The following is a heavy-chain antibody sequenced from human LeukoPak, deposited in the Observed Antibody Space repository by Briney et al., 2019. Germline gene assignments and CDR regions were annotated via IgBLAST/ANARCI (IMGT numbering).Heavy chain of an antibody. J-gene: IGHJ4*02. CDR1: GFTFSGSA. V-gene: IGHV3-73*01. D-gene: IGHD1-26*01. CDR3: TRLRGSYED. Sequence: GGSLRLSCAASGFTFSGSAMHWVRQASGKGLEWVGRIRSKANSYATAYAASVKGRFTISRDDSKNTAYLQMNSLKTEDTAVYYCTRLRGSYEDWGQGTLVTVSS. CDR2: IRSKANSYAT.